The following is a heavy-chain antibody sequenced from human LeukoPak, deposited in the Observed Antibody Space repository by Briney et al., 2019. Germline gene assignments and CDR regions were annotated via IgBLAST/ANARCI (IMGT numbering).Heavy chain of an antibody. J-gene: IGHJ4*02. D-gene: IGHD2-2*02. CDR2: IYHSGSA. CDR1: GYSITSGYN. CDR3: VRYCSSTTCYTRAVDY. Sequence: KPSETLSLTCTVSGYSITSGYNWAWIRQPPGKVLDWIGSIYHSGSAYYNPSLKSRVTISVDTSKNQFSLKLSSVTAADTAVYYCVRYCSSTTCYTRAVDYWGQGTLVTVSS. V-gene: IGHV4-38-2*02.